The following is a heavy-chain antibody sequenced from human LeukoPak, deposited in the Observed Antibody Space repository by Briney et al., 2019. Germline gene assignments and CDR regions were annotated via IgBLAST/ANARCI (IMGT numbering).Heavy chain of an antibody. CDR1: GYTFTSYG. J-gene: IGHJ4*02. CDR2: ISAYNGNT. Sequence: ASVKVSCKASGYTFTSYGISWVRQAPGQGLEWMGWISAYNGNTNYAQELQGRVTMTTDTSTSTAYMELRSLRSDDTAVYYCARDRLVGGIAVAGIDYWGQGTLVTVSS. V-gene: IGHV1-18*01. CDR3: ARDRLVGGIAVAGIDY. D-gene: IGHD6-19*01.